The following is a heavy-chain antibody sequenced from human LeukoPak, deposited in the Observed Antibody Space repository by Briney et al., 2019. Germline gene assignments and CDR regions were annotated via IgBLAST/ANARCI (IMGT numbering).Heavy chain of an antibody. Sequence: SETLSLTCTVSGYSISNDYYWAWIRQTPGQGLEWIGSAYHSGETYHNPSLKSRVTISLDTSRKQFSLNLNSVTAADTAVYYCAMTTVVTSDPYFDYWGQGTLVTVSS. CDR3: AMTTVVTSDPYFDY. J-gene: IGHJ4*02. CDR2: AYHSGET. V-gene: IGHV4-38-2*02. D-gene: IGHD4-23*01. CDR1: GYSISNDYY.